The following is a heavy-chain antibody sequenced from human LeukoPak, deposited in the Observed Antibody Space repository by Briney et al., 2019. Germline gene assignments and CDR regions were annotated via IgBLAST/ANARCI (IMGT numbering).Heavy chain of an antibody. CDR1: GGSFSGYY. J-gene: IGHJ4*02. V-gene: IGHV4-34*01. CDR2: INCSGST. Sequence: PSETLSLTCGVYGGSFSGYYWSWIRQPPGKGLEWIGEINCSGSTDYNPSLKSRATISVDTSKNLFSLRLSSVTAADTAVYYCARGYDSGSYYRHWGQGTLVTVSS. CDR3: ARGYDSGSYYRH. D-gene: IGHD3-10*01.